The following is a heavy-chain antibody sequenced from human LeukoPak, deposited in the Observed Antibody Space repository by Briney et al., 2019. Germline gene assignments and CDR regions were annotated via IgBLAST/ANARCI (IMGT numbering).Heavy chain of an antibody. CDR2: INPSGGST. D-gene: IGHD3-10*01. CDR1: GYTFTSYY. CDR3: ARDWSYGSGSYYPEYYFDY. V-gene: IGHV1-46*01. J-gene: IGHJ4*02. Sequence: ASVKVSCKASGYTFTSYYMHWVRQAPGQGLEWMGIINPSGGSTSYAQKFQGRVTMTRDTSTSTVYMELSSLRSEDTAVYYCARDWSYGSGSYYPEYYFDYWSQGTLVTVSS.